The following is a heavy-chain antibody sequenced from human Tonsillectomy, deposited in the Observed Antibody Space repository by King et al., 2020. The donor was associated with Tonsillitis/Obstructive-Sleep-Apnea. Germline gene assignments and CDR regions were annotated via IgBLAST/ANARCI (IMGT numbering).Heavy chain of an antibody. CDR1: GFTFRDYY. J-gene: IGHJ6*02. CDR3: ARLGYCSGGSCYSYGMDV. V-gene: IGHV3-11*06. D-gene: IGHD2-15*01. CDR2: SSTSSSYT. Sequence: QVQLVESGGGLVKPGGSLRLSCAASGFTFRDYYMSWIRQAPGKGLEWVSYSSTSSSYTNYADSVKGRFTICRDNAKNSLYLQMNSLRAEDTAVYYCARLGYCSGGSCYSYGMDVWGQGTTVTVSS.